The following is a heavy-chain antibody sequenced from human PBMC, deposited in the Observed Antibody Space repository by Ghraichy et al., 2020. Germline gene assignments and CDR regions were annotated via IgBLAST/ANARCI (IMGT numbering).Heavy chain of an antibody. V-gene: IGHV7-4-1*02. D-gene: IGHD6-19*01. CDR2: INTNTGNP. Sequence: ASVKVSCKASGYTFTSYAMNWVRQAPGQGLEWMGWINTNTGNPTYAQGFTGRFVFSLDTSVSTAYLQISSLKAEDTAVYYCARELVSGSKQWRAFDIWGQGTMVTVSS. CDR3: ARELVSGSKQWRAFDI. CDR1: GYTFTSYA. J-gene: IGHJ3*02.